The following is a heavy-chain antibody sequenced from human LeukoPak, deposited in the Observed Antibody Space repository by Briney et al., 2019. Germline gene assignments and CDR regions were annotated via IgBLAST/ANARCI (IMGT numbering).Heavy chain of an antibody. CDR3: ARNGGSGYSSSWYVPYNWFDP. CDR1: GGSVSSGSYY. CDR2: INYSGST. D-gene: IGHD6-13*01. J-gene: IGHJ5*02. Sequence: SETLSLTCTVSGGSVSSGSYYWSWIRQPPGKGLEWIGYINYSGSTNYNPSLKSRVTISVDTSKNQFSLKLSSVTAADTAVYYCARNGGSGYSSSWYVPYNWFDPWGQGTLVTVSS. V-gene: IGHV4-61*01.